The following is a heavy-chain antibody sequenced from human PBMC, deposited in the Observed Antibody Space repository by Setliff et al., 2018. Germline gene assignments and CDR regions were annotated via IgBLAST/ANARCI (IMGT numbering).Heavy chain of an antibody. Sequence: PSETLSLTCNVSGVSIANTASYWSWIRQPAGKGLEWLGQIYTSWSTNYNPSLKGRATLSIDASKRQFSLKLTSVTAADTAIYYCARIPYSYYMDVWGKGTTVTVSS. CDR2: IYTSWST. CDR1: GVSIANTASY. D-gene: IGHD2-2*02. J-gene: IGHJ6*03. V-gene: IGHV4-61*09. CDR3: ARIPYSYYMDV.